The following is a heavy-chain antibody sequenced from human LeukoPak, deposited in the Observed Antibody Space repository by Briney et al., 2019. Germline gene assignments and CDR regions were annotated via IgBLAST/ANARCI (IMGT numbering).Heavy chain of an antibody. CDR2: IYYSGST. CDR1: GGSINYYY. CDR3: ARDGKISPYSGMDV. Sequence: PSETLSLTCTVSGGSINYYYWSWIRHPPGKGLEWIGYIYYSGSTDYNPSLKSRVTISIDTSKNQFSLKLTSVTAADTAVYYCARDGKISPYSGMDVWGQGTTVTVSS. J-gene: IGHJ6*02. D-gene: IGHD1-26*01. V-gene: IGHV4-59*01.